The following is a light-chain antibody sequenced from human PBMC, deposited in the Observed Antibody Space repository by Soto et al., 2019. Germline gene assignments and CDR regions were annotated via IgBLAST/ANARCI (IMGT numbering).Light chain of an antibody. CDR3: QQSFT. J-gene: IGKJ3*01. Sequence: EIVMTQPPATLSVSPGERATLSCRASQSVSSNLAWYQQKPGQAPRLLIYGASTRATGIPARFSGSGSGTEFTLTISSLQSEDFAVYYCQQSFTFGPGTKVDIK. CDR1: QSVSSN. V-gene: IGKV3-15*01. CDR2: GAS.